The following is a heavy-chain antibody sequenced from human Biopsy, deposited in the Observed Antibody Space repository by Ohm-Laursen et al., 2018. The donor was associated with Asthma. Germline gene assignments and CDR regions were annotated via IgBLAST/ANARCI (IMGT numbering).Heavy chain of an antibody. Sequence: SSVKVSCKAPGGTFSNFAISWVRQAPGQGLEWLGGIMTVFGTTNYAQKFQGRVTMTEDTSTDTAYMELSSLSSDDTAVYYCASDFPKDYVRYNFQFWGQGTLVTASS. CDR3: ASDFPKDYVRYNFQF. J-gene: IGHJ4*02. CDR2: IMTVFGTT. V-gene: IGHV1-69*06. CDR1: GGTFSNFA. D-gene: IGHD4-17*01.